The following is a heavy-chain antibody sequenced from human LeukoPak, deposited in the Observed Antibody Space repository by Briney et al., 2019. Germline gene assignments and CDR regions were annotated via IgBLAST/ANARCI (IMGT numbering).Heavy chain of an antibody. CDR2: IYYSGST. CDR1: GGSISSSSYY. D-gene: IGHD5-18*01. J-gene: IGHJ6*03. V-gene: IGHV4-39*07. Sequence: PSETLSLTCTVSGGSISSSSYYWGWIRQPPGKGLEWIGSIYYSGSTYYNPSLKSRVTISVGTSKNQFSLKLSSVTAADTAVYYCARGRYSYGYAYYYYYMDVWGKGTTVTISS. CDR3: ARGRYSYGYAYYYYYMDV.